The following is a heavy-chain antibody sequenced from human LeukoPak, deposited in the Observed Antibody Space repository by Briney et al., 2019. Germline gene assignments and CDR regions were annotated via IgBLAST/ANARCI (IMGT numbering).Heavy chain of an antibody. Sequence: SVKVSCKASGGTFSSYAISWVRQAPGQGLEWMGGIIPIFGTANYAQKFQGRVTITADESTSTAYMELSSLRSEDTAVYYCARAGVAALYYYYYMDVWGKGTTVTISS. CDR1: GGTFSSYA. J-gene: IGHJ6*03. V-gene: IGHV1-69*13. CDR3: ARAGVAALYYYYYMDV. D-gene: IGHD2-15*01. CDR2: IIPIFGTA.